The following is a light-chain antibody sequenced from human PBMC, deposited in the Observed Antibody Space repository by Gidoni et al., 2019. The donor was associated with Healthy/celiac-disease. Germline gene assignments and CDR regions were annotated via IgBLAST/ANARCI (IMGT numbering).Light chain of an antibody. CDR2: GAS. V-gene: IGKV3-15*01. CDR1: QSVSSN. CDR3: QQYNSWPPWT. Sequence: EIVMTQSPATLSVSPGERATLSCRASQSVSSNLAWYQQKPGQAPRLLIYGASTRPTGIPARFSGSGSGTEFTLTISSLQSEDFAVYYCQQYNSWPPWTFXXXTKVEIK. J-gene: IGKJ1*01.